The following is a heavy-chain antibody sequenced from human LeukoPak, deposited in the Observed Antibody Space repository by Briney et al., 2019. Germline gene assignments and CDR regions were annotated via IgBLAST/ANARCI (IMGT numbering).Heavy chain of an antibody. CDR3: ARAQYCSGGSCYSGTLGS. V-gene: IGHV3-53*04. Sequence: GGSLRLSCAASGFTFSNCYMNWVRQAPGKGLEWVSVIYSGADTYYADSVKGRFTISRHSSQNTVYLQMNSLRAEDTAVYYCARAQYCSGGSCYSGTLGSWGQGTLVTVSS. CDR1: GFTFSNCY. D-gene: IGHD2-15*01. J-gene: IGHJ5*02. CDR2: IYSGADT.